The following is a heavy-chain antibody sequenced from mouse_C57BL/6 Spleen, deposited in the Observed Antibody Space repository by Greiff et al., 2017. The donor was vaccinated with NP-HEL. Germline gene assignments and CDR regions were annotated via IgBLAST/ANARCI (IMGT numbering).Heavy chain of an antibody. Sequence: EVQLQQSGPELVKPGASVTISCKASGYTFTDYYMNWVKQSHGKSLEWIGDINPNNGGTSYNQQFKGKATLTVDKSSSTAYMELRSLTSEDSAVYYCARRGYFDVWGKGTTLTVSS. CDR3: ARRGYFDV. J-gene: IGHJ2*01. V-gene: IGHV1-26*01. CDR1: GYTFTDYY. CDR2: INPNNGGT.